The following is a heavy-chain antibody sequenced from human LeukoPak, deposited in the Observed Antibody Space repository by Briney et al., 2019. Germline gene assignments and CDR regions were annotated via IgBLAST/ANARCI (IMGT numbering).Heavy chain of an antibody. CDR2: ISGSGGRT. J-gene: IGHJ6*02. CDR1: GFTFSSYA. CDR3: ARGPWASGGTGYNYYGMDV. Sequence: GGSLRLSCAASGFTFSSYAVSWVRQAPGKGLEWVSAISGSGGRTFYADSAKGRFTISRDNSKNMLYLQMNSLRAEDTALYYCARGPWASGGTGYNYYGMDVWGQGTTVTVSS. V-gene: IGHV3-23*01. D-gene: IGHD6-19*01.